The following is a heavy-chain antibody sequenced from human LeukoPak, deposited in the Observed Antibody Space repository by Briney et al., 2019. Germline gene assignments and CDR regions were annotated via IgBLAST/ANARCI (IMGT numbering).Heavy chain of an antibody. CDR2: INHSGST. V-gene: IGHV4-39*01. D-gene: IGHD3-10*01. CDR3: ARHRADVRVWFGELPRPRRFDY. J-gene: IGHJ4*02. Sequence: SETLSLTCTVSGGSISTSSYYWSWIRQPPGKGLEWIGEINHSGSTNYNPSLKSRVTISVDTSKNQFSLKLSSVTAADTAVYYCARHRADVRVWFGELPRPRRFDYWGQGTLVTVSS. CDR1: GGSISTSSYY.